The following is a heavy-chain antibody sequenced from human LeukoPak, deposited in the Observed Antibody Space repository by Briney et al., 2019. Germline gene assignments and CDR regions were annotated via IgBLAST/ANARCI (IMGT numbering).Heavy chain of an antibody. CDR3: AREFSDYYGSGSYYSPDY. CDR2: MNPNSGNT. D-gene: IGHD3-10*01. V-gene: IGHV1-8*01. Sequence: ASVKVSCKASGYTFTSHDINWVRQATGQGLEWMGWMNPNSGNTGYAQKFQGRVTMTRNTSISTAYMELSSLRSEDTAVYYCAREFSDYYGSGSYYSPDYWGQGTLVTVSS. CDR1: GYTFTSHD. J-gene: IGHJ4*02.